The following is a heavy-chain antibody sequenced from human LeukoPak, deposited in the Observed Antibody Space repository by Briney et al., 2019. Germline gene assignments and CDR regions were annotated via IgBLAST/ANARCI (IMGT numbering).Heavy chain of an antibody. CDR3: AREDPGGGSSFDY. CDR1: GGSISSSSYY. J-gene: IGHJ4*02. V-gene: IGHV4-39*02. CDR2: IYDGGIT. D-gene: IGHD3-16*01. Sequence: SETLSLXCTVSGGSISSSSYYWGWIRQPPGKGLEWIGSIYDGGITYYNPTLKSRVTRSVDTSKNQFSLKLSSVTAADTAVYYCAREDPGGGSSFDYWGQGTLVTVSS.